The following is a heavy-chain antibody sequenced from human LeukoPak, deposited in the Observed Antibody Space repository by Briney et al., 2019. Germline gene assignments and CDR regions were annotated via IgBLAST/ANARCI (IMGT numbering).Heavy chain of an antibody. CDR3: ARDLLRGVTGSWFEAFDI. CDR1: GGSISTYY. J-gene: IGHJ3*02. V-gene: IGHV4-4*07. Sequence: SSEILSLTCTVSGGSISTYYWSWIRQPAGKGLEWIGRISTRGTTLYNPSLKSRLTLSIDTSNNQFSLSLNSVTAADTAIYYCARDLLRGVTGSWFEAFDIWGQGTMVTVSS. D-gene: IGHD6-13*01. CDR2: ISTRGTT.